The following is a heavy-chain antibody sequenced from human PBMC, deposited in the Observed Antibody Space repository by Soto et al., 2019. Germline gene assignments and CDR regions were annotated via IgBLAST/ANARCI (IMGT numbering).Heavy chain of an antibody. Sequence: EVQLLESGGGLVQPGGSLRLSCAASGFTFSTYAMSWFRQAPGKGLEWVSSISGSGGTTYYADSVKGRFTISRDNSKNTHYLQMNSLRAEDTAVYYCAKDLQWLVRYYFDYWGQGTLVTVSS. CDR1: GFTFSTYA. V-gene: IGHV3-23*01. D-gene: IGHD6-19*01. CDR2: ISGSGGTT. J-gene: IGHJ4*02. CDR3: AKDLQWLVRYYFDY.